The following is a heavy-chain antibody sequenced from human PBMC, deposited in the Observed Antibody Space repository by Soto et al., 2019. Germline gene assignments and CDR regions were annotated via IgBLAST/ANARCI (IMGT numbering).Heavy chain of an antibody. CDR1: GFTFSTYW. Sequence: EVQLLGSGGGLVQPGGSLRLSCVGSGFTFSTYWMNWVRQAPGMGLEWVANINPDGDVGMYVDSVKGRFTTSRDNARNSLYLPMNSPRGDDTAVFFFGGWGGNDHNYWGQGIQVTVSS. CDR2: INPDGDVG. J-gene: IGHJ4*02. D-gene: IGHD3-16*01. V-gene: IGHV3-7*03. CDR3: GGWGGNDHNY.